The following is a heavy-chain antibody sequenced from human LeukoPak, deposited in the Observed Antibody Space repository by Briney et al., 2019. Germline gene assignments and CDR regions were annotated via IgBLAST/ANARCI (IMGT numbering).Heavy chain of an antibody. Sequence: GGSLRLSCAASGFTFSNYAMSWVRQAPGKGLEGVPDIRGSGGSNSTYYADSVNCRFPISRDNSRYTLYLQMNSLRADDTAVYYCAKDRAARAATSTFDYWGQGTLVTVSS. J-gene: IGHJ4*02. D-gene: IGHD2-15*01. CDR3: AKDRAARAATSTFDY. V-gene: IGHV3-23*01. CDR2: IRGSGGSNST. CDR1: GFTFSNYA.